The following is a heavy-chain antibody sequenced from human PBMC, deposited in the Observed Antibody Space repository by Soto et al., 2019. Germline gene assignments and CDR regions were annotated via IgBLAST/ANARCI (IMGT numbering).Heavy chain of an antibody. CDR3: AREGYGGYHYFDY. J-gene: IGHJ4*02. Sequence: GGSLRLSCAASGFTFSSYAMHWVRQAPGKGLEWVAVISYDGSNKYYADSVKGRFTISRDNSKNTLYLQMNSLRAEDTAVYYCAREGYGGYHYFDYWGQGTLVTVSS. CDR1: GFTFSSYA. D-gene: IGHD5-12*01. V-gene: IGHV3-30-3*01. CDR2: ISYDGSNK.